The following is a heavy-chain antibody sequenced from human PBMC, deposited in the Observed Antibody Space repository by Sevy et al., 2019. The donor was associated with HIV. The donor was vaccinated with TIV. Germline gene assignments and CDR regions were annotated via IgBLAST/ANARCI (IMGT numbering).Heavy chain of an antibody. CDR1: GFTFSSYS. V-gene: IGHV3-48*02. D-gene: IGHD2-15*01. Sequence: GGSLRLSCAASGFTFSSYSMNWVRQAPGKGLEWVSYISSSSSTIYYADSMKGRFTISRDNAKNSLYLQMNSLRDEDTAVYYCAREDIVVVVAARSFRNPGADGMDVWGQGTTVTVSS. CDR3: AREDIVVVVAARSFRNPGADGMDV. J-gene: IGHJ6*02. CDR2: ISSSSSTI.